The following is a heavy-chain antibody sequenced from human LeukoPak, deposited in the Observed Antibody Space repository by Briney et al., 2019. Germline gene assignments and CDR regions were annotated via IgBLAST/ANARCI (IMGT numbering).Heavy chain of an antibody. CDR1: GFTFSSYG. CDR2: IRFDGNNK. Sequence: GGSLRLSCAASGFTFSSYGMHWVRQPPGKGLEWVAFIRFDGNNKYYADSLKGRFTISRDNSKNTLYLQMKSLRAEDTAVYYCAKLQSDGLRTYYGMDVWGQGTTVTVSS. J-gene: IGHJ6*02. V-gene: IGHV3-30*02. D-gene: IGHD4-17*01. CDR3: AKLQSDGLRTYYGMDV.